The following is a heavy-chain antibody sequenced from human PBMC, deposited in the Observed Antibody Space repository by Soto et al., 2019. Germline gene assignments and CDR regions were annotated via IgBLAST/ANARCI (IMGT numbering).Heavy chain of an antibody. Sequence: SETLSLTCTVSGGSISSGGYYWSWIRQHPGKGLEWIGYIYYSGSTYYNPSLKSRVTISVDTSKNQFSLKLSSVTAADTAVYYCAREYGSGSYSIDYWGQGTLVTVSS. CDR3: AREYGSGSYSIDY. CDR2: IYYSGST. CDR1: GGSISSGGYY. D-gene: IGHD3-10*01. V-gene: IGHV4-31*03. J-gene: IGHJ4*02.